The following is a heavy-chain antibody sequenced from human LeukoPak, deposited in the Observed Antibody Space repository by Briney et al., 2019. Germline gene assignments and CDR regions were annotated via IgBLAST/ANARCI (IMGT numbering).Heavy chain of an antibody. CDR3: ARGDQFLPY. CDR1: GGSISSRY. D-gene: IGHD2/OR15-2a*01. J-gene: IGHJ4*02. V-gene: IGHV4-59*11. CDR2: VYSSGST. Sequence: SETLSLTCTVSGGSISSRYWSWIRQPPGKGLEWIGYVYSSGSTNCNPSLKSRVTISVDTSKNQFSLKLSSVTAADTAVYYCARGDQFLPYWGQGILVTVS.